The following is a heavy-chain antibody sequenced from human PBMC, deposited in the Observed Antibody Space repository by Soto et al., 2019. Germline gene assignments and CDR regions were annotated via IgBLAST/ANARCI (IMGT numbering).Heavy chain of an antibody. D-gene: IGHD6-19*01. Sequence: LRLSCXASGFTFSNSGMHWVRQAPGKGLEWVALISYDGSNKYYADSVKGRFTISRDNSKNTLYLQMNSLRAEDTAVYYCAKDMYSSGWYNWFDPWGQGTLVTVSS. V-gene: IGHV3-30*18. CDR1: GFTFSNSG. CDR3: AKDMYSSGWYNWFDP. CDR2: ISYDGSNK. J-gene: IGHJ5*02.